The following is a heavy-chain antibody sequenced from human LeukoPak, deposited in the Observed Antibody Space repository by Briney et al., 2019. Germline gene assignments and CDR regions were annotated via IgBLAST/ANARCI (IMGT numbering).Heavy chain of an antibody. J-gene: IGHJ5*02. CDR1: GYTFTSYA. D-gene: IGHD4-11*01. Sequence: ASVKVSCKASGYTFTSYAMHWVRQAPGQRLEWMGWINAGNGNTKYSQKFQGRVTITRDTSASTACMELSSLRSEDTAVYYCARDLTTVSWFDPWGQGTLVAASS. V-gene: IGHV1-3*01. CDR3: ARDLTTVSWFDP. CDR2: INAGNGNT.